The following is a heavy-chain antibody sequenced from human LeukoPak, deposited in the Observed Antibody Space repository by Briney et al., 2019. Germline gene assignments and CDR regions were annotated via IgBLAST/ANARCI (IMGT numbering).Heavy chain of an antibody. CDR2: IYSGGST. D-gene: IGHD3-22*01. J-gene: IGHJ4*02. CDR1: GFTVSSNY. Sequence: GGSLRLSCAASGFTVSSNYMSWVRQAPGKGLEWVSVIYSGGSTYYADSVKGRFTISRDNSKNTLYLQMNSLRAEDTAVYYCAKGQYYYDSSGSPDYWGQGTLVTVSS. V-gene: IGHV3-53*05. CDR3: AKGQYYYDSSGSPDY.